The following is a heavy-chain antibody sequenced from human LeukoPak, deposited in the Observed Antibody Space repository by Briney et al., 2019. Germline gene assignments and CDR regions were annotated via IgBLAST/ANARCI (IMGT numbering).Heavy chain of an antibody. CDR1: GGFISSCGYS. J-gene: IGHJ3*02. CDR2: IYHSGST. CDR3: ASTNYYDSSGYSHDAFDI. D-gene: IGHD3-22*01. Sequence: SETLSLTCAVSGGFISSCGYSWSWIRQPPGKGLEWIGYIYHSGSTYYNPSLKSRVTISVDRSKNQFSLKLSSVTAADTAVYYCASTNYYDSSGYSHDAFDIWGQGTMVTVSS. V-gene: IGHV4-30-2*01.